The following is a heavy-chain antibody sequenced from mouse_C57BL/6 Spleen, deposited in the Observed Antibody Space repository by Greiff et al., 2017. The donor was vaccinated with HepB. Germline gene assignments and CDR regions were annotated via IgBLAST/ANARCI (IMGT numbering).Heavy chain of an antibody. V-gene: IGHV1-82*01. CDR2: IYPGDGDT. CDR3: ARSGYYGSSSWFAY. CDR1: GYAFSSSW. Sequence: VKLQESGPELVKPGASVKISCKASGYAFSSSWMNWVKQRPGKGLEWIGRIYPGDGDTNYNGKFKGKATLTADKSSSTAYMQLSSLTSEDSAVYFGARSGYYGSSSWFAYWGQGTLVTVSA. D-gene: IGHD1-1*01. J-gene: IGHJ3*01.